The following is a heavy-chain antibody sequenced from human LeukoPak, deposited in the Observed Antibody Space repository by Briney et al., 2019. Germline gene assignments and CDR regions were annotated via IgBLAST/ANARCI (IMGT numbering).Heavy chain of an antibody. CDR3: ARAGDSGSYLFFDY. Sequence: GGSLRLSCAASGFTFSAYIMNWVRQAPGKGLEWVSSISSSSTYIYYADSVKGRFTICRDNAKNSLYLQMNILRAEDTAVYYCARAGDSGSYLFFDYWGQGTLVTVSS. CDR1: GFTFSAYI. V-gene: IGHV3-21*01. CDR2: ISSSSTYI. D-gene: IGHD1-26*01. J-gene: IGHJ4*02.